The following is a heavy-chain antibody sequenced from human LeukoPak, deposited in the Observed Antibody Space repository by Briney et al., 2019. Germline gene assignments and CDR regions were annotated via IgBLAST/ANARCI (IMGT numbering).Heavy chain of an antibody. D-gene: IGHD4-23*01. V-gene: IGHV4-39*01. Sequence: SETLSLTCTVSGGSISSSSYYWGWIRQPPGKGLEWIGSIYYSGSTYYNPSLKSRVTISVDTSKNQFSLKLSSVTAADTAVYYCARHTKGGNGDYWGQGTLVTVSS. CDR3: ARHTKGGNGDY. CDR2: IYYSGST. CDR1: GGSISSSSYY. J-gene: IGHJ4*02.